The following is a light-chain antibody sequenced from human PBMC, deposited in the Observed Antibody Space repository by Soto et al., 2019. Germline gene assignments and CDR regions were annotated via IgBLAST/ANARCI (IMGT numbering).Light chain of an antibody. J-gene: IGLJ1*01. CDR3: AAWDDSLNGLV. CDR2: GNN. Sequence: QSVLTQPPPASGTPGQRVTISCSGGRSNVERNTVNWYQQLPGTAPKLLIFGNNQRPSGVPDRFSGSRSGTSASLAISGLQSEDEADYYCAAWDDSLNGLVFGTGTKVTVL. V-gene: IGLV1-44*01. CDR1: RSNVERNT.